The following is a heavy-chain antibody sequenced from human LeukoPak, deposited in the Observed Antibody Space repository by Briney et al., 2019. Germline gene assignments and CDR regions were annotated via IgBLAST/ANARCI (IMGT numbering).Heavy chain of an antibody. CDR1: GGSISGYH. V-gene: IGHV4-4*07. CDR3: ARDLWSGPNYLGY. J-gene: IGHJ4*02. D-gene: IGHD3-3*01. CDR2: IYSSGSS. Sequence: SETLSLTCTVSGGSISGYHWSWIRQPAGKGLEWIGRIYSSGSSCYNPSLKTRVTMSVETSKNQFSLNLRFVTAADTAVYYCARDLWSGPNYLGYWGQGTLVTVSS.